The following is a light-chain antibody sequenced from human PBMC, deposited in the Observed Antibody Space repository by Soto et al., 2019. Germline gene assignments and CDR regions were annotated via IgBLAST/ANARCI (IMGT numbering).Light chain of an antibody. J-gene: IGKJ4*01. CDR3: HHSLAWPLT. CDR1: QGVGST. V-gene: IGKV3-15*01. CDR2: DAS. Sequence: ELVLTQSPATLSVSPGERATLSCRASQGVGSTLAWYQHEPGRAPRLLIYDASTRATGIPARFSGAGSGTEFTLTIRSLQYADFAVYYCHHSLAWPLTFCGGTRVEI.